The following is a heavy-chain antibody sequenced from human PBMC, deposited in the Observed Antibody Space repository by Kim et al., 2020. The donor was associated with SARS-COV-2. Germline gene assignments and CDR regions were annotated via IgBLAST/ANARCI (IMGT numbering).Heavy chain of an antibody. D-gene: IGHD3-16*01. V-gene: IGHV3-7*05. CDR1: GFPFSTYW. CDR2: IKYDGSDK. CDR3: GGDRWGGYARGV. J-gene: IGHJ6*02. Sequence: GGSLRLSCAASGFPFSTYWMYWVRQAPGKGLEWLVNIKYDGSDKYYVDSVKGRFTVSRDNAKNSLYLHMISLRADDTAVYFCGGDRWGGYARGVWGQGTT.